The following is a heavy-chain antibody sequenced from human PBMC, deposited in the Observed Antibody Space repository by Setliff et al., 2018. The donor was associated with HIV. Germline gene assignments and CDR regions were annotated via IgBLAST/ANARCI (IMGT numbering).Heavy chain of an antibody. Sequence: SETLSLTCTISGGSFSSYYWSWIRQPAGRGLEWIGRIYNSGTTNYNPSLKSRVTMSVDTSKNQFSLKLTSVTAADTAVYYCARDRHSSGLGSYGPWGPGILVTAPQ. D-gene: IGHD3-10*01. CDR2: IYNSGTT. V-gene: IGHV4-4*07. CDR3: ARDRHSSGLGSYGP. CDR1: GGSFSSYY. J-gene: IGHJ5*02.